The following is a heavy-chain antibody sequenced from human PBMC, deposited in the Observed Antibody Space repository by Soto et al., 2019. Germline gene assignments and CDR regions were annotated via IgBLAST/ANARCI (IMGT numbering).Heavy chain of an antibody. Sequence: EVQLVESGGGLVQPGGFLRLSCAASGFTVSSNYMSWVRQAPGKGLEWVSVIYSGGSTYYADSVKGRFTISRHNSKNTLDLQMNSLRAEDTAVYYCARGPLVATIGEDAFDIWGQGTMVTVSS. CDR1: GFTVSSNY. CDR2: IYSGGST. D-gene: IGHD5-12*01. J-gene: IGHJ3*02. V-gene: IGHV3-53*04. CDR3: ARGPLVATIGEDAFDI.